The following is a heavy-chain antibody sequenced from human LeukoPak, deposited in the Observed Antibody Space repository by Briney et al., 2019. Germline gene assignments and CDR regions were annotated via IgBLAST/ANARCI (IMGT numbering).Heavy chain of an antibody. V-gene: IGHV4-30-2*01. Sequence: SETLSLTCTVSGGSFNRSGYYWGWIRQPPGKGLEWIGYIYHSGSTYYNPSLKSRVTISVDRSKNQFSLKLSSVTAADTAVYYCARVRGYKIDYWGQGTLVTVSS. CDR3: ARVRGYKIDY. CDR2: IYHSGST. D-gene: IGHD5-24*01. J-gene: IGHJ4*02. CDR1: GGSFNRSGYY.